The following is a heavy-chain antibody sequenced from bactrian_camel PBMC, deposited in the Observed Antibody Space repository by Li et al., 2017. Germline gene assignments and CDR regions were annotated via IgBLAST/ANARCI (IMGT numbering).Heavy chain of an antibody. CDR1: GYMFSVYC. J-gene: IGHJ6*01. D-gene: IGHD4*01. CDR2: LSSYRNNT. CDR3: AAEAIADGYADYAFCPSEDMETLDCSY. Sequence: HVQLVESGGGSVQAGGSLRLSCQASGYMFSVYCMAWFRQAPGKEREGVAGLSSYRNNTYYLDSVKARFTISKDNTKNTLYLEMNSLKPEDTAMYICAAEAIADGYADYAFCPSEDMETLDCSYWGQGTQVTVS. V-gene: IGHV3-2*01.